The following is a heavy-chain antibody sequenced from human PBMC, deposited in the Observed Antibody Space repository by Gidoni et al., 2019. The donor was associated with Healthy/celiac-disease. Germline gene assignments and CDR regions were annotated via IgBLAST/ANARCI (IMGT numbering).Heavy chain of an antibody. Sequence: QVQLQESGPGLVKPSQTLSLPCTVSGGSISSGGYYWSWIRQHPGKGLEWIGYIYYSGSTYYNPSLKSRVTISVDTSKNQFSLKLSSVTAADTAVYYCARAGYYDSSGYYYVVWYFDLWGRGTLVTVSS. CDR2: IYYSGST. CDR3: ARAGYYDSSGYYYVVWYFDL. J-gene: IGHJ2*01. V-gene: IGHV4-31*03. CDR1: GGSISSGGYY. D-gene: IGHD3-22*01.